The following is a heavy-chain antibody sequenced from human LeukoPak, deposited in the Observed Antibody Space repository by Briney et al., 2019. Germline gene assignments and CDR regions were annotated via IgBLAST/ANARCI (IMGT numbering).Heavy chain of an antibody. D-gene: IGHD2/OR15-2a*01. CDR3: AREGGFYRPLDY. V-gene: IGHV4-4*02. Sequence: SETLSLTCDVSGGSISATNWWTWIRQPPGGGLEWIGEVHLNGRTHYSPSLESRVTMSADMSENHISLQLTSVTAADTAVYYCAREGGFYRPLDYSGPGTLVIASS. CDR2: VHLNGRT. CDR1: GGSISATNW. J-gene: IGHJ4*02.